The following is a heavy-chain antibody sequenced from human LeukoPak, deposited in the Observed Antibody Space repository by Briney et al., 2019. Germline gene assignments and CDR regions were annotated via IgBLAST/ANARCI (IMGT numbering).Heavy chain of an antibody. Sequence: SETLSLTCTVSGGSISSGSYYWNWIRQPAGKGLEWIGRIYTSGSTNYNPSLKSRVTISVDTSKNQFSLKLSSVTAADTAVYYCASQFGGEEAPYYDISYWYFDLWGRGTLVTVSS. CDR2: IYTSGST. CDR1: GGSISSGSYY. D-gene: IGHD3-9*01. J-gene: IGHJ2*01. CDR3: ASQFGGEEAPYYDISYWYFDL. V-gene: IGHV4-61*02.